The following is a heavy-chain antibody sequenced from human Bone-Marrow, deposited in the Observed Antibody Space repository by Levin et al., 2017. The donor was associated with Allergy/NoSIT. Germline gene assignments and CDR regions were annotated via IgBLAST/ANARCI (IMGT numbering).Heavy chain of an antibody. CDR3: ARDDYSSSTFDY. J-gene: IGHJ4*02. CDR2: ISSSGSTI. V-gene: IGHV3-48*03. Sequence: LSLTCAASGFTFSSSEMNWVRQAPGKGLEWVSYISSSGSTIYYADSVKGRFTISRDNAKNSLYLQMNSLRAEDTAVYYCARDDYSSSTFDYWGQGTLVTVSS. D-gene: IGHD6-6*01. CDR1: GFTFSSSE.